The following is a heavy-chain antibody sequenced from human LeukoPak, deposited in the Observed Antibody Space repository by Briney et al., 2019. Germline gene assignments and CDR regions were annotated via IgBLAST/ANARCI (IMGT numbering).Heavy chain of an antibody. J-gene: IGHJ4*02. CDR2: IQSDGKNE. CDR1: GLTFRNHG. V-gene: IGHV3-30*02. CDR3: AKDKGVMYFDY. D-gene: IGHD2-8*01. Sequence: GGSLRLSCAASGLTFRNHGMHWVRQAPGKGLEWVSFIQSDGKNEYYADSVKGRFTISRDNSKNTVFLQMDSLREEDTALYYCAKDKGVMYFDYWGQGTLITVSS.